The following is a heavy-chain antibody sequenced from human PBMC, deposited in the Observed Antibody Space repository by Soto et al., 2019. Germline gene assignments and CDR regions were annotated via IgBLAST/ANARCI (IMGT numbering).Heavy chain of an antibody. CDR2: FDPEDGET. CDR1: GYTLTELS. D-gene: IGHD2-15*01. V-gene: IGHV1-24*01. J-gene: IGHJ3*02. CDR3: ATVGYCSGGSCPPGAFDI. Sequence: QVQLVQSGAEVKKPGASVKVSCKVSGYTLTELSMHWVRQAPGKGLEWMGGFDPEDGETIYAQKFQGRVTMTEDTSTDTAYMELSSLRSEDTAVYYCATVGYCSGGSCPPGAFDIWGQGTMVTVSS.